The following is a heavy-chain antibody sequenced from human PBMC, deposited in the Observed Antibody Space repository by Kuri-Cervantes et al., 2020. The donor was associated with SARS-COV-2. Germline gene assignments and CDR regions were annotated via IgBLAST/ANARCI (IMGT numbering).Heavy chain of an antibody. Sequence: GESLKISCAAFGFTFSSYSMNWVRQAPGKGLEWVSSISSSSSYIYYADSVKGRFTISRDNSKNTLYLQMNSLRAEDTALYYCASERQWLVLGGLFDYWGQGTLVTVSS. CDR1: GFTFSSYS. D-gene: IGHD6-19*01. J-gene: IGHJ4*02. V-gene: IGHV3-21*01. CDR3: ASERQWLVLGGLFDY. CDR2: ISSSSSYI.